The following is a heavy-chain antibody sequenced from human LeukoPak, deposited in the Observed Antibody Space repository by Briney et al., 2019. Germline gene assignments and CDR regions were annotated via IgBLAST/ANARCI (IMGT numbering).Heavy chain of an antibody. Sequence: SSETLSLTCAVYGGSFSGYYWSWIRQPPGKGLEWIGEINHSGSTNYNPSLKSRVTISVDTSKNQFSLKLSSVTAADTAVYYCARVDCSGGSCYAFDIWGQGTMVTVSS. CDR3: ARVDCSGGSCYAFDI. V-gene: IGHV4-34*01. J-gene: IGHJ3*02. D-gene: IGHD2-15*01. CDR2: INHSGST. CDR1: GGSFSGYY.